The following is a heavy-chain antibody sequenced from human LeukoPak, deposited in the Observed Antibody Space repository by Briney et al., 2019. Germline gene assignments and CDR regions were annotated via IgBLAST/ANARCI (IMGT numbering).Heavy chain of an antibody. CDR3: RSADYDYVWGNGAFDI. J-gene: IGHJ3*02. CDR2: IYYSGST. CDR1: GGSISSGGYY. Sequence: SETLSLTCTVSGGSISSGGYYWSWIRQHPGKGLEWIGYIYYSGSTYYNPSLKSRVTMSVDTSKNQFSLKLSSVTAADTAVYYCRSADYDYVWGNGAFDIWGQGTMVTVSS. D-gene: IGHD3-16*01. V-gene: IGHV4-31*03.